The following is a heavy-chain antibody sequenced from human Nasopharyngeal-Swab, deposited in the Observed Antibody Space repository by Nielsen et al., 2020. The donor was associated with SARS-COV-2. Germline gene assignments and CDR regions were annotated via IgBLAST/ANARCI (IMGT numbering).Heavy chain of an antibody. J-gene: IGHJ4*02. CDR2: ISYDGSNK. Sequence: VRQAPGKGLEWVAVISYDGSNKYYADSVKGRSTISRDNSKNTLYLQMNSLRAEDTAVYYCARDWIGNFDYWGQGTLVTVSS. CDR3: ARDWIGNFDY. V-gene: IGHV3-30*04. D-gene: IGHD3-10*01.